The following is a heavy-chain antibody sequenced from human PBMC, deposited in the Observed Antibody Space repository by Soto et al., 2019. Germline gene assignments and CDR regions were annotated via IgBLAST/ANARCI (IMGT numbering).Heavy chain of an antibody. CDR3: ATGSNVVPAAMPGTGQGGNYYCHMDV. Sequence: QVQLVQSGAEVKKPGASVKVSCKVSGYTLTELSMHWVRQAPGKGLEWMGGVDPEDGDTIYAQKFQGRVTMTEDTSTDTAYMGLSSLRSEDTAVDYCATGSNVVPAAMPGTGQGGNYYCHMDVWGKGTKVTVSS. V-gene: IGHV1-24*01. CDR1: GYTLTELS. CDR2: VDPEDGDT. J-gene: IGHJ6*03. D-gene: IGHD2-2*01.